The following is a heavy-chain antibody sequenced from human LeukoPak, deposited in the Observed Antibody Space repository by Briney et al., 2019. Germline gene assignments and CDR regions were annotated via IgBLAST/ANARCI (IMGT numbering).Heavy chain of an antibody. V-gene: IGHV1-18*01. Sequence: ASVKVSCNASGYTFPSYGISWVRQAPGQGLEWMGWISAYNGNTNYAQKLQGRVTMTTDTSTSTAYMELRSLRSDDTAVYYCARDRAVATIGGVDYWGQGTLVTVSS. J-gene: IGHJ4*02. CDR3: ARDRAVATIGGVDY. CDR1: GYTFPSYG. D-gene: IGHD5-12*01. CDR2: ISAYNGNT.